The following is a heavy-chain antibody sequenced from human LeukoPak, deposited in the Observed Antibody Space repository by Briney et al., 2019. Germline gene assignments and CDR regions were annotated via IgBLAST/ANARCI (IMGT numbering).Heavy chain of an antibody. J-gene: IGHJ4*02. D-gene: IGHD6-13*01. CDR2: ISYDGSNK. CDR1: GFTVSSSY. CDR3: AKMGRDSSSWYSPGSMGLS. Sequence: GGSLRLSCAASGFTVSSSYMSWVRQAPGKGLEWVAVISYDGSNKYYADSVKGRFTISRDNSKNTLYLQMNSLRAEDTAVYYCAKMGRDSSSWYSPGSMGLSWGQGTLVTVSS. V-gene: IGHV3-30*18.